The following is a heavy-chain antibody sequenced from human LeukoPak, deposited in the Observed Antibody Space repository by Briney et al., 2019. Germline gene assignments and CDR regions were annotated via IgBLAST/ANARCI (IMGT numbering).Heavy chain of an antibody. V-gene: IGHV5-51*01. Sequence: GESLKISCKGSGYSFTSYWIGWVRQMPGKGLEWMGIIYPGDSDTRYSPSFQGQVTISADKSISTAYLQWSSLKASDTAMCYCARFVVVPAAPNYGMDVWGQGTTVTVSS. CDR2: IYPGDSDT. CDR1: GYSFTSYW. CDR3: ARFVVVPAAPNYGMDV. J-gene: IGHJ6*02. D-gene: IGHD2-2*01.